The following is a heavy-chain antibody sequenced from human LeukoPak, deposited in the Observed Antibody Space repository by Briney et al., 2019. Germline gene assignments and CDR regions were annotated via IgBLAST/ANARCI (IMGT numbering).Heavy chain of an antibody. V-gene: IGHV3-30*04. CDR2: ISFDGSNK. Sequence: GGSLRLSCSASGFSFRSYAMHWVRQAPGKGLEWLAIISFDGSNKDFADSVKGRFTISRDNSKDTLYLQMASLRPEDTAVYYCARGTGWYVDYWGQGTLVTVSS. J-gene: IGHJ4*02. D-gene: IGHD6-19*01. CDR1: GFSFRSYA. CDR3: ARGTGWYVDY.